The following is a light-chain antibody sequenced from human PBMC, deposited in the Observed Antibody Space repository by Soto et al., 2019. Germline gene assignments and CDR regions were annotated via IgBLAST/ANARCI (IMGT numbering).Light chain of an antibody. CDR1: QSVGRNY. CDR2: GAY. V-gene: IGKV3-20*01. CDR3: QQYASSPLT. J-gene: IGKJ4*01. Sequence: EIVLTQSPGTLSVSPGERATLSCRASQSVGRNYLAWYQQKPGQAPRLLSYGAYSRATGIPDRFIGSGSGTDFTLTISRLEPEDFAVYYCQQYASSPLTFGGGTKVE.